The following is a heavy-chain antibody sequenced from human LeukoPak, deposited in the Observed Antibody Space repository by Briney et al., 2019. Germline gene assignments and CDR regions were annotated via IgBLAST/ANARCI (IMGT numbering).Heavy chain of an antibody. CDR3: AKSVDTAMVTLSYNWFDP. V-gene: IGHV5-51*01. J-gene: IGHJ5*02. Sequence: PGGSLKISCWGSGYSFTSYWIGWGRQRPGEGVEGMVIIYPDESYTIYSPSFQGQLTISADKSITAASLQWSSLQASDTAMYYCAKSVDTAMVTLSYNWFDPWGQGTLVTVSS. CDR2: IYPDESYT. CDR1: GYSFTSYW. D-gene: IGHD5-18*01.